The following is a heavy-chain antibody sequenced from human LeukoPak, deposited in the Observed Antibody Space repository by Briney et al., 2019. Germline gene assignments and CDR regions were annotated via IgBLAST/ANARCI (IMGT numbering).Heavy chain of an antibody. J-gene: IGHJ4*02. CDR1: GFTFDDYA. CDR3: AKDMSLLGRGFDY. CDR2: ISWNSGSI. Sequence: GRSLRLSCAASGFTFDDYAMHWVRQAPGKGLEWVSGISWNSGSIGYADSVKGRFTISRDNAKNSLYLQMNSLRAEDTALYYCAKDMSLLGRGFDYWGQGTLVTVSS. V-gene: IGHV3-9*01. D-gene: IGHD3-16*01.